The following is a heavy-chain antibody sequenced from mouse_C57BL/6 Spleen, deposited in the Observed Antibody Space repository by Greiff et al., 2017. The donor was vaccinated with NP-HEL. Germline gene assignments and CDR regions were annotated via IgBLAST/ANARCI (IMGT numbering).Heavy chain of an antibody. V-gene: IGHV1-50*01. D-gene: IGHD1-1*01. CDR1: GYTFTSYW. J-gene: IGHJ2*01. CDR3: ARDLGRNFDY. CDR2: IDPSDSYT. Sequence: VQLQQPGAELVKPGASVKLSCKASGYTFTSYWMQWVKQRPGQGLEWIGEIDPSDSYTNYNQKFTGQATLTVDTSSSTAYMHLSSLTSEDSAVYYCARDLGRNFDYWGQGTTLTVSS.